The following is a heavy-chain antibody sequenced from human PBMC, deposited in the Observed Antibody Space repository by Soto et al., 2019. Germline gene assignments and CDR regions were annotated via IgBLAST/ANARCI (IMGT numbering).Heavy chain of an antibody. J-gene: IGHJ4*02. D-gene: IGHD3-22*01. V-gene: IGHV3-23*01. CDR3: AKQGVIVVAPFDF. CDR2: ISGSGGST. Sequence: PGGSLKLSCAASGFTFSSYAMSWVRQAPGKGLEWVSAISGSGGSTYYADSVKGRFTISRDNSKNTLYLQMNSLRAEDTAVYYCAKQGVIVVAPFDFWGQGTLVTVSS. CDR1: GFTFSSYA.